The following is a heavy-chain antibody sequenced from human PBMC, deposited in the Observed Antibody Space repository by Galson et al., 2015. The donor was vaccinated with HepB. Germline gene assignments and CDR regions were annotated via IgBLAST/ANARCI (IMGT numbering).Heavy chain of an antibody. CDR1: GGSFSGYY. V-gene: IGHV4-34*01. Sequence: SETLSLTCAVYGGSFSGYYWSWIRQPPGKGLEWIGEINHSGSTNYNPSLKSRVTISVDTSKNQFSLKLSSVTAADTAVYYCARGRGYCSSTSCDAQAPINFDYWGQGTLVTVSS. J-gene: IGHJ4*02. CDR3: ARGRGYCSSTSCDAQAPINFDY. D-gene: IGHD2-2*01. CDR2: INHSGST.